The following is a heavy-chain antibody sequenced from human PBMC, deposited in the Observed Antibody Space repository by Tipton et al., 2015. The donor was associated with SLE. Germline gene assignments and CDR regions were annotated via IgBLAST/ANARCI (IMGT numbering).Heavy chain of an antibody. CDR1: GGPINGHH. Sequence: TLSLTCTVSGGPINGHHWSWVRLPPGKGLEWIGRMYTSGATNYNPSLTSRVSMSVDTSKKQFSLNLSLVTAADTAVYYCASAAYSSSSDGFDVWGQGAMVTVTS. J-gene: IGHJ3*01. D-gene: IGHD6-6*01. CDR2: MYTSGAT. V-gene: IGHV4-4*07. CDR3: ASAAYSSSSDGFDV.